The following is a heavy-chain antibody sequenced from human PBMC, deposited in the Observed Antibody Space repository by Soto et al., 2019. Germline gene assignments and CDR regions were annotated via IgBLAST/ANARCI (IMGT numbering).Heavy chain of an antibody. Sequence: EVQLLESGGGLVQPGGSLRLSCAASGFTFSSHGMSWVRQAPGKGLEWVSGISGSGKNTYYADSVKGRFSISRDNSKNTLYLQMNSLRAEDTALYYCAKVGGYSFDYRNYNAMDVWGQGTTVTVSS. CDR3: AKVGGYSFDYRNYNAMDV. CDR1: GFTFSSHG. D-gene: IGHD5-18*01. J-gene: IGHJ6*02. V-gene: IGHV3-23*01. CDR2: ISGSGKNT.